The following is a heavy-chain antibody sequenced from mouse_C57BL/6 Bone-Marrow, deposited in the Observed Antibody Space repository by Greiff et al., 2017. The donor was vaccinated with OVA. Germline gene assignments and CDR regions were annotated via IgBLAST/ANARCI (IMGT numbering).Heavy chain of an antibody. V-gene: IGHV5S21*01. CDR1: GFTFSSYA. Sequence: EVQLQESGAGLVKPGGSLKLSCAASGFTFSSYAMSWVRQTPEKRLEWVAYISSGGDYTYYADTVKGRFTISRDNARNTLYLQMSSLKSEDTAMYYCTRRSFYYDYDRAMDYWGQGTSVTVSS. D-gene: IGHD2-4*01. CDR3: TRRSFYYDYDRAMDY. J-gene: IGHJ4*01. CDR2: ISSGGDYT.